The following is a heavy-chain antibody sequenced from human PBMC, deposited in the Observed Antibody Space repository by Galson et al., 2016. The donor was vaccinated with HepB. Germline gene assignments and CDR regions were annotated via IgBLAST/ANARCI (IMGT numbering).Heavy chain of an antibody. V-gene: IGHV3-7*03. J-gene: IGHJ5*02. CDR1: GFSVSTYW. Sequence: SLRLSCAASGFSVSTYWMYWVRQTPGKGLEWVANMNPDGSEKYYVDSVRGRFTISRDNTKNSLYLQMNSLRAEDTAVYYCAKCLWVRGVYPFDPWGQGTLVTVSS. CDR3: AKCLWVRGVYPFDP. D-gene: IGHD3-10*01. CDR2: MNPDGSEK.